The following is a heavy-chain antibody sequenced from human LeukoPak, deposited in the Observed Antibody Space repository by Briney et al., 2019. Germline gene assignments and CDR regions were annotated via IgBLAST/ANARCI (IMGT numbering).Heavy chain of an antibody. J-gene: IGHJ3*02. D-gene: IGHD1-26*01. CDR2: IYYSGSA. CDR1: GGSMSTYY. Sequence: SETLSLTCTVSGGSMSTYYWSWIRQPPGKGLEWIGYIYYSGSAKYNPSLKSRVTISVDTSKSQFSLKMTSVTAADTAVYYCARQGAGGWAFDIWGQGTMVTVSS. V-gene: IGHV4-59*08. CDR3: ARQGAGGWAFDI.